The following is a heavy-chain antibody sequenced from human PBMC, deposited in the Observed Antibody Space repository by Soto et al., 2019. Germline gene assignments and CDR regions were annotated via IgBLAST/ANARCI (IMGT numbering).Heavy chain of an antibody. CDR3: ARERGLTASTLFGY. CDR1: GYTFNSYG. Sequence: QVQLVQSGAEVKKPGASVKVSCKASGYTFNSYGINWVRQAPGQGLEWLGRVSTYNGNTNYAQKVQGRVNMTTDTSTSTVYMELRNLTSDDTAVYFCARERGLTASTLFGYWGQGTLVTVSS. V-gene: IGHV1-18*01. J-gene: IGHJ4*02. D-gene: IGHD3-10*02. CDR2: VSTYNGNT.